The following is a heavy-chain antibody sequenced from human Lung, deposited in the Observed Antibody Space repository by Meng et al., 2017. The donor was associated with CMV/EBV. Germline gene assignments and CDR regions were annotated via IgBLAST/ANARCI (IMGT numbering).Heavy chain of an antibody. D-gene: IGHD6-13*01. J-gene: IGHJ4*02. Sequence: ASVXVSXXASGYTFTGYYMHWVRQAPGQGLEWMGWINPNSGGTNYAQKFQGRVTMTRDTSISTTYMELSRLRSDDTAVYYCAREARAAGTDEYFDYWGQGTLVTVSS. CDR1: GYTFTGYY. CDR2: INPNSGGT. V-gene: IGHV1-2*02. CDR3: AREARAAGTDEYFDY.